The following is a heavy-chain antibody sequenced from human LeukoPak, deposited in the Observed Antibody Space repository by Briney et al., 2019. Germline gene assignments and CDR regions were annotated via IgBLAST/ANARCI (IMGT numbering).Heavy chain of an antibody. J-gene: IGHJ6*03. D-gene: IGHD3-10*01. CDR3: ARMGMVRGVIYPYYYYYMGV. CDR2: IYTSGST. CDR1: GGSISSYY. V-gene: IGHV4-4*07. Sequence: SETLSLTCTVSGGSISSYYWSWIRQPAGKGLEWIGRIYTSGSTNYNPSLKSRVTMSVDTSKNQFSLKLSSVTAADTAVYYCARMGMVRGVIYPYYYYYMGVWGKGTTVTVSS.